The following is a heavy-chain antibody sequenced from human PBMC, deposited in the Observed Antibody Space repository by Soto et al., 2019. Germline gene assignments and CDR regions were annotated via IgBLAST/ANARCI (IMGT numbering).Heavy chain of an antibody. J-gene: IGHJ6*03. D-gene: IGHD3-16*02. Sequence: QVQLVQSGAEVKKPGASVKVSCKASGYTFTSYDINWVRQATGQGLEWMGWMNPNSGNTGYAQKCQGRVTITRNTSISTAYMELSSLRSEDTAVYYCARVTFGGVIVLKDYYYYMDVWGKGTTVTVSS. CDR1: GYTFTSYD. CDR3: ARVTFGGVIVLKDYYYYMDV. V-gene: IGHV1-8*01. CDR2: MNPNSGNT.